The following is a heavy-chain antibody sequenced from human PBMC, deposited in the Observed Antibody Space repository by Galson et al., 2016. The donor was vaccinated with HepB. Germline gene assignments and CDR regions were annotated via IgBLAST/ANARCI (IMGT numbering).Heavy chain of an antibody. CDR2: IYPGDSKT. J-gene: IGHJ4*02. CDR3: ARGRNFLGSGSFDL. Sequence: QSGAEVKKPGESLKILCKASGYTFTRFWISWVRQMPGKGLEWMGVIYPGDSKTVYSPSFEGQVTISVDKFTTSAYLTWKDLKASDTAMYYCARGRNFLGSGSFDLWGQGTLLTVS. V-gene: IGHV5-51*03. D-gene: IGHD3-10*01. CDR1: GYTFTRFW.